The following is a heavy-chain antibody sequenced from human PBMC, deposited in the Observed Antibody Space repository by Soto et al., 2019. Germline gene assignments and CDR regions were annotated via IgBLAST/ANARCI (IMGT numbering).Heavy chain of an antibody. CDR2: INPNSGGT. Sequence: VQFSFRASGYTFTGYYMHWLRQAPGQGLEWMGWINPNSGGTNYAQKFQGRVTMTRDTSISTAYMELSRLRSDDTAVYYCARDPSTTVTNWFDPWGQGTLVTVSS. V-gene: IGHV1-2*02. CDR3: ARDPSTTVTNWFDP. CDR1: GYTFTGYY. J-gene: IGHJ5*02. D-gene: IGHD4-17*01.